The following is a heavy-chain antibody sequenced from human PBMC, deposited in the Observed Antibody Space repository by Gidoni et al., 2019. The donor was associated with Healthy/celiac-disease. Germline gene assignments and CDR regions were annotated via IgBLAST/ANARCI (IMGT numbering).Heavy chain of an antibody. CDR1: GYSFTSYW. CDR3: ARQDCSSTSCYPLYYYYGMDV. J-gene: IGHJ6*02. V-gene: IGHV5-10-1*03. D-gene: IGHD2-2*01. Sequence: EVQLVQSGAEVKKPGESLRISCKGSGYSFTSYWISWVRQMPGKGLEWIGRIDPSDSYTNYSPSFQGHVTISADKSISTAYLQWSSLKASDTAMYYCARQDCSSTSCYPLYYYYGMDVWGQGTTVTVSS. CDR2: IDPSDSYT.